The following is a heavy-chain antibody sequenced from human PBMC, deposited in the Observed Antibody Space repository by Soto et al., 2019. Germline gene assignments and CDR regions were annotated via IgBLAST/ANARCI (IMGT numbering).Heavy chain of an antibody. CDR1: GGSFSGYY. J-gene: IGHJ4*02. Sequence: QVQLQQWGAGLLKPSETLSLTCAVYGGSFSGYYWSWIRQPPGKGLEWIGEINHSGSTNYNPSLKSRVTISVDTSKNQFSRKLSSVTAADTAVYYGARVMDIVLMVYSPNAKYFDYWGQGTLVTVSS. CDR2: INHSGST. CDR3: ARVMDIVLMVYSPNAKYFDY. V-gene: IGHV4-34*01. D-gene: IGHD2-8*01.